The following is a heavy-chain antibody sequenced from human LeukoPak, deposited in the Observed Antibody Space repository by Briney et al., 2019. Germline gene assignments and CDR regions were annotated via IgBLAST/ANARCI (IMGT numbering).Heavy chain of an antibody. J-gene: IGHJ4*02. CDR3: AREAPPPDYDFWSGGTDYFDY. D-gene: IGHD3-3*01. V-gene: IGHV3-21*01. CDR1: GFTFSSYS. CDR2: ISSSSSYI. Sequence: GGSLRLSCAASGFTFSSYSMNWVRQAPGKGLEWVSSISSSSSYIYYADSVKGRFTISRDNAKNSLYPQMNSLRAEDTAVYYCAREAPPPDYDFWSGGTDYFDYWGQGTLVTVSS.